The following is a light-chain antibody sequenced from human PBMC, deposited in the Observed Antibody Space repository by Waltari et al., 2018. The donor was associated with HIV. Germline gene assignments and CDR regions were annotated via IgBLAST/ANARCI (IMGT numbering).Light chain of an antibody. CDR1: SSSIGNYT. J-gene: IGLJ3*02. CDR2: SNN. CDR3: STWDASLNGWV. Sequence: QSVLTQPPSASGTPGQRVTISCSGSSSSIGNYTINWYRQRPGMAPKLLIYSNNQRPSGVPDRFSGSKSGTSASLAISGLQSEDEADYSCSTWDASLNGWVFGGGTKLTVL. V-gene: IGLV1-44*01.